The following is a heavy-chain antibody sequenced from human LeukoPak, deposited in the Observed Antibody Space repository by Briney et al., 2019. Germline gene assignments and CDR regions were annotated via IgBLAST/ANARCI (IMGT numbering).Heavy chain of an antibody. V-gene: IGHV3-13*01. CDR3: VRDQTIVSRAGPSDPFDV. D-gene: IGHD3-3*01. CDR2: IGTLADT. CDR1: GFTFSNYD. Sequence: GGSLRLSCAASGFTFSNYDMHWVRQTRGGGLEWVSGIGTLADTSYPDSAKGRFTISRDNAKNSLYLQMNSLRADDTAVYYCVRDQTIVSRAGPSDPFDVWGQGTMVTVSS. J-gene: IGHJ3*01.